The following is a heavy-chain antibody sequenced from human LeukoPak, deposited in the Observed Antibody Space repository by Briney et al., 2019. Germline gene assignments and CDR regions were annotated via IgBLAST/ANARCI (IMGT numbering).Heavy chain of an antibody. CDR2: IIGSGGTT. V-gene: IGHV3-23*01. D-gene: IGHD1-26*01. J-gene: IGHJ4*02. CDR3: AKDLVVGALDY. Sequence: GGSLRLSCAASGFSFSNYGMNWVRQAPGKGLEWVSGIIGSGGTTYYADSVKGRFTISRDNSRNMLFLQMNSLRADDTAVYYCAKDLVVGALDYWGQGTLVTVSS. CDR1: GFSFSNYG.